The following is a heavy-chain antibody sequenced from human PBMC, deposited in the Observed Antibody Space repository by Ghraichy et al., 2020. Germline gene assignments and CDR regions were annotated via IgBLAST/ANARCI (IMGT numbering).Heavy chain of an antibody. J-gene: IGHJ6*02. Sequence: GGSLRLSCVASGFTFNSDWMSWVRQAPGKGLEWVANIKQDGGEKYYVDSVKGRFTISRDNAKNSVYLQMNSLRAEDTAVYYCARAKVGASYYLYYYGMDVWGQGTTVTVSS. CDR1: GFTFNSDW. CDR3: ARAKVGASYYLYYYGMDV. V-gene: IGHV3-7*01. CDR2: IKQDGGEK. D-gene: IGHD1-26*01.